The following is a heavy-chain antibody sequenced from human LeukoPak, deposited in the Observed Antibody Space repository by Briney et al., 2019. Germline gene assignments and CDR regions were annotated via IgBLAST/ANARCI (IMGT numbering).Heavy chain of an antibody. D-gene: IGHD1-26*01. V-gene: IGHV5-51*01. CDR3: ARHDGGATSQKDY. CDR1: GYSFPSFW. Sequence: PGESLKNSCKGSGYSFPSFWIGWVRQLPGKGLEWMGIIYPGDSDTRYSPSFQGQVTISVDKSINTAYLQWSSLKASDTAMYYCARHDGGATSQKDYWGQGTLVTVSS. CDR2: IYPGDSDT. J-gene: IGHJ4*02.